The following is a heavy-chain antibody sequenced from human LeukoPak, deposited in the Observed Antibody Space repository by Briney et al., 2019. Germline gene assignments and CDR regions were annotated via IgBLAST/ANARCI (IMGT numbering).Heavy chain of an antibody. Sequence: ASVKVSCKASGYTFTGYYMHWVRQAPGQGLEWMGWINPNSGGTNYAQKFQGRVTMTRDTSISTAYMELSRLRSDDTAVYYCARRNPYCSGGSCYPFDYYYYMDVWGKGTTVTI. CDR1: GYTFTGYY. CDR2: INPNSGGT. CDR3: ARRNPYCSGGSCYPFDYYYYMDV. J-gene: IGHJ6*03. D-gene: IGHD2-15*01. V-gene: IGHV1-2*02.